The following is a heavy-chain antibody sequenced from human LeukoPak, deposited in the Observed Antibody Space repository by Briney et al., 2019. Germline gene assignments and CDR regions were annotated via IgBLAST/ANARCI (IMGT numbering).Heavy chain of an antibody. D-gene: IGHD6-19*01. CDR2: INPKSGGT. V-gene: IGHV1-2*02. J-gene: IGHJ4*02. Sequence: ASVKVSCKASGYTFTDYNLHWVRQAPGEGVEWMGWINPKSGGTKFAQKHQGGVTMTADTSIDTAYLELSYLKSDDTAIYYCARSSSGWPLYFDCWGQGTLVTVSS. CDR1: GYTFTDYN. CDR3: ARSSSGWPLYFDC.